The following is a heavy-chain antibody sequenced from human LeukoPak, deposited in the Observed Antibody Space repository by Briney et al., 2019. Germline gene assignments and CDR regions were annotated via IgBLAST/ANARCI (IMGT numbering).Heavy chain of an antibody. CDR1: GYTFTSYD. D-gene: IGHD3-9*01. V-gene: IGHV1-8*01. Sequence: ASVKVSCKASGYTFTSYDINWVRQATGQGLEWMGWMNPNSGNTGYAQKFQGGVTMTRNTSISTAYMELSSLRSEDTAVYYCGRRTYYDTLTGYNYWYFDLWGRGTLVTVSS. J-gene: IGHJ2*01. CDR3: GRRTYYDTLTGYNYWYFDL. CDR2: MNPNSGNT.